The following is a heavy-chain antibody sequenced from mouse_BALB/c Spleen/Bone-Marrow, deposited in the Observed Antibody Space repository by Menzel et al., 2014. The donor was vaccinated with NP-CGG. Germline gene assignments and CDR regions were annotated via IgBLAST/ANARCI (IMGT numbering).Heavy chain of an antibody. Sequence: DVKLQESGGGLVQPGGSPKLSCAASGFDFSRYWMSWVRQAPGKGLEWIGEINPDSSTINYTPSLKDKFIISRDNAKNTLYLQMSKVRSEDTALYYCARLSYYGRFAYWGQGTLVTVSA. J-gene: IGHJ3*01. CDR1: GFDFSRYW. V-gene: IGHV4-1*02. D-gene: IGHD1-1*01. CDR2: INPDSSTI. CDR3: ARLSYYGRFAY.